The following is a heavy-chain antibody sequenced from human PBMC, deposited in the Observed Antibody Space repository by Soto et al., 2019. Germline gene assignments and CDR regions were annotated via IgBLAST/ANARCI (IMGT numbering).Heavy chain of an antibody. D-gene: IGHD4-4*01. CDR3: ARGPNDYSSSYYYYGMDV. V-gene: IGHV3-48*03. CDR1: GFTFSSYE. J-gene: IGHJ6*02. CDR2: ISSSGSTI. Sequence: GGSLRLSCAASGFTFSSYEMNWVRQAPGKGLEWVSYISSSGSTIYYADSVKGRFTISRDNAKNSLYLQMNSLRAEDTAVYYCARGPNDYSSSYYYYGMDVWGQGTTVTVSS.